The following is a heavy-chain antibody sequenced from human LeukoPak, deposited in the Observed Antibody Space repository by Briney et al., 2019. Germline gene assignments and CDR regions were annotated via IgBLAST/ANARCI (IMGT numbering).Heavy chain of an antibody. D-gene: IGHD6-13*01. CDR3: ARVAYSSSWLLFDY. V-gene: IGHV3-48*04. CDR2: ISSSSSTI. Sequence: GGSLRLSCAASGFTFSSYSMNWARQAPGKGLEWVSYISSSSSTIYYADSVKGRFTISRDNAKNSLYMQMNSLRAEDTAVYYCARVAYSSSWLLFDYWGQGTLVTVSS. J-gene: IGHJ4*02. CDR1: GFTFSSYS.